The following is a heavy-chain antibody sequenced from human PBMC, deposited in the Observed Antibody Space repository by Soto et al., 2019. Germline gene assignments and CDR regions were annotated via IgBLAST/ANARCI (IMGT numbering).Heavy chain of an antibody. D-gene: IGHD2-15*01. CDR2: INAGNGNI. J-gene: IGHJ4*01. CDR1: GYTFTSYA. V-gene: IGHV1-3*01. CDR3: ARGPTDIVVVVITGFDY. Sequence: QVQLVQSGAEVKKPGASVKVSCKASGYTFTSYAMHWVRQAPGQRVEWMGWINAGNGNIKYSQKFQGRVTITRDTSASTAYMELRSLRSEDTAVYYCARGPTDIVVVVITGFDYWGHGTLVTVSS.